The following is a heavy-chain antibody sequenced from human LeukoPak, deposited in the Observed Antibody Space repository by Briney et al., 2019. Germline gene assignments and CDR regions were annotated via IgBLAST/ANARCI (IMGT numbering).Heavy chain of an antibody. J-gene: IGHJ4*02. CDR2: INPSGGST. V-gene: IGHV1-46*01. CDR3: ARVPEYDSSGYYPYYFDY. CDR1: GYTFTSYY. D-gene: IGHD3-22*01. Sequence: ASVKVSCKASGYTFTSYYMHWVRQAPGQGLEWMGIINPSGGSTSYAQKFQGRVTMTRDTSTSTVYMELSSLRSEDTAVYYCARVPEYDSSGYYPYYFDYWGQGTLVTVSS.